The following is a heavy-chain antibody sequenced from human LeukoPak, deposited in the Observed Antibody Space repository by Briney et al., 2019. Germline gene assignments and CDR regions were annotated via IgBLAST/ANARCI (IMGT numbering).Heavy chain of an antibody. J-gene: IGHJ4*02. D-gene: IGHD3/OR15-3a*01. V-gene: IGHV1-18*01. CDR3: ARASLILKGPQKLYYFDY. CDR2: ISAYNGNT. CDR1: GYTFTSYG. Sequence: GASVKVSCKASGYTFTSYGISWVRQAPGQGLEWMGWISAYNGNTNYAQKLQGRVTMTTDTSTSTAYMELRSLRSDDTAVYYCARASLILKGPQKLYYFDYWGQGTLVTVSS.